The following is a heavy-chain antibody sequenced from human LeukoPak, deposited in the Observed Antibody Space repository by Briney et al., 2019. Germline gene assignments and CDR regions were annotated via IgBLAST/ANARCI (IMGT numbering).Heavy chain of an antibody. V-gene: IGHV4-39*01. Sequence: RPSKTLSLTCTVSGGSISTTNYYWGWIRQPPGRDLEWIGSIYSSGNTYYNPSLESRVTISVDTSKNQLSLKLTSATAADTSVYYCARHSGLRSPFDPWGQGTLVTVSS. CDR1: GGSISTTNYY. CDR2: IYSSGNT. D-gene: IGHD3-3*01. J-gene: IGHJ5*02. CDR3: ARHSGLRSPFDP.